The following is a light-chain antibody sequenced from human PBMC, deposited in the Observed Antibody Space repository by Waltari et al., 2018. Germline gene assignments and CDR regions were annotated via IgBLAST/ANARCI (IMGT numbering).Light chain of an antibody. CDR3: QQYGSIPPT. J-gene: IGKJ1*01. V-gene: IGKV3-20*01. Sequence: RASRSVGGCDVAWYQQKPDQAPRLLMYVTSRRATGIPDRVSGSGSGTDFTLTISRLEPEDFAVYHCQQYGSIPPTFGQGTKVEIK. CDR1: RSVGGCD. CDR2: VTS.